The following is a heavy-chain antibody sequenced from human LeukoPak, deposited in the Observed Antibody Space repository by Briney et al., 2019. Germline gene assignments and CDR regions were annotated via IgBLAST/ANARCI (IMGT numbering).Heavy chain of an antibody. D-gene: IGHD3-22*01. CDR1: GFSFSSYG. V-gene: IGHV3-30*02. CDR3: AKGYDSSGYYLDY. CDR2: MRSDGSTK. Sequence: PGGSLRLSCAASGFSFSSYGMHWVRQAPGKGLEWVAYMRSDGSTKYYADSVKGRFTISRDNSKKTLYLQMNSLRPEDTAVYYCAKGYDSSGYYLDYWGQGTLSPSPQ. J-gene: IGHJ4*02.